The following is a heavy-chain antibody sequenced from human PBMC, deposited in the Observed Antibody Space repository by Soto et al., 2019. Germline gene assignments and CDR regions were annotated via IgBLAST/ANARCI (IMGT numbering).Heavy chain of an antibody. D-gene: IGHD6-13*01. J-gene: IGHJ5*02. Sequence: SETLSLTCTVSGGSISSYYWNWIRQPAGKGLEWIGRIYTSGSTNYNPSLKSRVAMSVDTSKNQFSLKLSSVTAADTAVYYCARETIAAAGTRWFDPWGQGTLGTVS. CDR1: GGSISSYY. V-gene: IGHV4-4*07. CDR3: ARETIAAAGTRWFDP. CDR2: IYTSGST.